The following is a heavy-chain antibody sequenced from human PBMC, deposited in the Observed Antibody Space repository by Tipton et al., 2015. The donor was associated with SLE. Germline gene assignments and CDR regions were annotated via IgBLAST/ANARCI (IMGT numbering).Heavy chain of an antibody. D-gene: IGHD3-3*01. CDR1: GYSISSSSYY. CDR2: INHSGST. J-gene: IGHJ4*02. CDR3: ARGRVAPHY. V-gene: IGHV4-39*07. Sequence: TLSLTCAVSGYSISSSSYYWGWIRQPPGKGLEWIGEINHSGSTNYNPSLKNRVTISVDTSKNQFSLKLNSMTAADTAVYYCARGRVAPHYWGQGTLVTVSS.